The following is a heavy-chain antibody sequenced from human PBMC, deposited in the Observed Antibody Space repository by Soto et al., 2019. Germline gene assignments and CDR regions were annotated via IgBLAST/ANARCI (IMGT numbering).Heavy chain of an antibody. D-gene: IGHD6-19*01. CDR1: GFTFSSYG. CDR3: AKGAAVAGITGFD. CDR2: ISYDGSNK. J-gene: IGHJ4*02. V-gene: IGHV3-30*18. Sequence: PGGSLRLSCAASGFTFSSYGMHWVRQAPGKGLEWVAVISYDGSNKYYADSVKGRFTISRDNSKNTLYLQMNSLRAEDTAVYYCAKGAAVAGITGFDWGQGTLVTVSS.